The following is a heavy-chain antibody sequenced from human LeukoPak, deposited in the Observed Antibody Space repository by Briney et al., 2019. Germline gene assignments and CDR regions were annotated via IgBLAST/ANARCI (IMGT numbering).Heavy chain of an antibody. CDR3: ARAAPRTTGTTAWFDP. J-gene: IGHJ5*02. V-gene: IGHV3-30*03. CDR1: GFTFSSYG. D-gene: IGHD1-1*01. Sequence: GGSLRLSCAASGFTFSSYGMHWVRQAPGKGLEWVAVISYDGSNKYYADSVKGRFTISRDNAKNSLYLQMNSLRAEDTALYYCARAAPRTTGTTAWFDPWGQGTLVTVSS. CDR2: ISYDGSNK.